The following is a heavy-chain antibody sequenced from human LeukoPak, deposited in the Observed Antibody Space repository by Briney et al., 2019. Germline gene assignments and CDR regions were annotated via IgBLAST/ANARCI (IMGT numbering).Heavy chain of an antibody. CDR3: AKSAYSGYDFGYYFGMDV. CDR1: GVTFSSYA. CDR2: ISGSGGST. D-gene: IGHD5-12*01. V-gene: IGHV3-23*01. Sequence: GESLRLSCAASGVTFSSYAMSWVRQAPGKGLEWVSAISGSGGSTYYADSVKGRFTISRDNSKNMMYLQMNSLRAEDTAVYYCAKSAYSGYDFGYYFGMDVWGQGTTVTVSS. J-gene: IGHJ6*02.